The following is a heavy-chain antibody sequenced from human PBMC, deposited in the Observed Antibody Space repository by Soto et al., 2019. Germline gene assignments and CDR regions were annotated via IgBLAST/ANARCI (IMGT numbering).Heavy chain of an antibody. D-gene: IGHD3-22*01. CDR3: ARDLDSSGLYYYYGMDV. Sequence: ASVKVSCKASGYTFTGYYMHWVRQAPGQGLEWMGWINPNSGGTNYAQKLQGRVTMTRDTSISTAYMELSRLRSDDTAVYYCARDLDSSGLYYYYGMDVWGQGTTVTVSS. CDR1: GYTFTGYY. V-gene: IGHV1-2*02. J-gene: IGHJ6*02. CDR2: INPNSGGT.